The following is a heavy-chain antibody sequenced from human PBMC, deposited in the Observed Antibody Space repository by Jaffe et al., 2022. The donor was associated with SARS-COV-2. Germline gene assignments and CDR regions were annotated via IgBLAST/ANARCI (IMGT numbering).Heavy chain of an antibody. CDR1: GGSISSGGYY. Sequence: QVQLQESGPGLVKPSQTLSLTCTVSGGSISSGGYYWSWIRQHPGKGLEWIGYIYYSGSTYYNPSLKSRVTISVDTSKNQFSLKLSSVTAADTAVYYCARGVRLPAAIPGLNWFDPWGQGTLVTVSS. D-gene: IGHD2-2*02. CDR3: ARGVRLPAAIPGLNWFDP. V-gene: IGHV4-31*03. J-gene: IGHJ5*02. CDR2: IYYSGST.